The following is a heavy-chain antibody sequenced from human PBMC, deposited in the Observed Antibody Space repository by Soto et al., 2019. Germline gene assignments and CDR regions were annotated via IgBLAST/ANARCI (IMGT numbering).Heavy chain of an antibody. V-gene: IGHV3-7*01. CDR1: GFIFRNYW. J-gene: IGHJ4*02. CDR3: TRDWDY. CDR2: IRQDGSET. Sequence: ELQLVESGGGLVQPGGSLRLSCTVSGFIFRNYWMAWARQAPGKGLQWVAVIRQDGSETHYVDSVRGRFTISRDNAKNSLNLDMNSLRADDTAIYYCTRDWDYWGQGILVSVSS.